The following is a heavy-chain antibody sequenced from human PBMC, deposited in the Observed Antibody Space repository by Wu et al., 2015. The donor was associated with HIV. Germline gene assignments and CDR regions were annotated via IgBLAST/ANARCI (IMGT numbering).Heavy chain of an antibody. J-gene: IGHJ4*02. CDR2: FDPKDGET. CDR1: GGTFSSYA. D-gene: IGHD6-13*01. V-gene: IGHV1-24*01. CDR3: AADTYTSSWYEVFDF. Sequence: QVQLVQSGAEVKKPGSSVKVSCKASGGTFSSYAISWVRQAPGKGLEWMGGFDPKDGETIYAQSFQGTVTMTEDISTDTAYMELSSLRSEDTAMYFCAADTYTSSWYEVFDFWGQGSLITVSS.